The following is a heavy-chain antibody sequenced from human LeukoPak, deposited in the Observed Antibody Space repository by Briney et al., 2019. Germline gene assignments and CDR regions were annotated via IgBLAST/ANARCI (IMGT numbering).Heavy chain of an antibody. J-gene: IGHJ4*02. CDR3: ARVPNTYGSGSYFFTTRRYYFDY. CDR1: GYTFTSYD. Sequence: ASVKVSCKASGYTFTSYDINWVRLATGQGLEWMGRMNPNSGNTGYAQKFQGRVTMTRNTSISTAYMELSSLRSEDTAVYYCARVPNTYGSGSYFFTTRRYYFDYWGQGTLVTVSS. CDR2: MNPNSGNT. V-gene: IGHV1-8*01. D-gene: IGHD3-10*01.